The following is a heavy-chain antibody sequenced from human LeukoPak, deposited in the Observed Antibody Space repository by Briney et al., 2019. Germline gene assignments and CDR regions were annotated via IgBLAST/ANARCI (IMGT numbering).Heavy chain of an antibody. CDR3: VSEATIVGANMI. CDR1: GGSITSYY. CDR2: IYTSGNT. V-gene: IGHV4-4*07. D-gene: IGHD1-26*01. Sequence: SETLSLTCTVSGGSITSYYWSWIRQPAGKGLEWIGHIYTSGNTNYNPSLKSRVTMSIDTSKNQFSLKLNSVTAADTAVYYCVSEATIVGANMIWGQGTLVIVFS. J-gene: IGHJ4*02.